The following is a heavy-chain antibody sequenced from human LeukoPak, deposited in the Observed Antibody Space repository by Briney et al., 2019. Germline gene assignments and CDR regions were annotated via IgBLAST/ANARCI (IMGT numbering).Heavy chain of an antibody. Sequence: SETLSLTCAAYGGSFSGYYWSWIRQPPGKGLEWIGEINHSGSTNYNPSLKSRVTISVDTSKNQFSLKLSSVTAADTAVYYCARGSNDYDFWSGYYPGNWFDPWGQGTLVTVSS. CDR1: GGSFSGYY. V-gene: IGHV4-34*01. CDR2: INHSGST. D-gene: IGHD3-3*01. CDR3: ARGSNDYDFWSGYYPGNWFDP. J-gene: IGHJ5*02.